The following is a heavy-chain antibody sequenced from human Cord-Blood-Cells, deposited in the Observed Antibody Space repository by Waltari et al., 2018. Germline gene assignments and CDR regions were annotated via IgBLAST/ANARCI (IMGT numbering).Heavy chain of an antibody. D-gene: IGHD2-21*01. CDR1: GFTFSSDE. J-gene: IGHJ4*02. CDR3: ARGGDWPYYFDY. CDR2: ISSSGSTI. V-gene: IGHV3-48*03. Sequence: EVQLVESGGGLVQPGGSLRLSCAASGFTFSSDEMHWVRQAPGKWMGWVSYISSSGSTIYYADSVKGRFTISRDNAKNSLYLQMNSPRAEDTAVYYCARGGDWPYYFDYWGQGTLVTVSS.